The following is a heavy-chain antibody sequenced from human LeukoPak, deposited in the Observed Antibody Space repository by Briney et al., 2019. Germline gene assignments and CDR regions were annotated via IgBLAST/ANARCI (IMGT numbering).Heavy chain of an antibody. J-gene: IGHJ4*02. CDR3: ARGRRAGSTSVDY. V-gene: IGHV1-8*01. D-gene: IGHD1-1*01. Sequence: ASVKVSCKASGYTFTSHDINWVRQATGQGLEWMGRMNPNSGNTGYGQKFQGRVTMTSDTSISTAYMELNGLKSDDTAVYFCARGRRAGSTSVDYWGQGTLVTVSS. CDR1: GYTFTSHD. CDR2: MNPNSGNT.